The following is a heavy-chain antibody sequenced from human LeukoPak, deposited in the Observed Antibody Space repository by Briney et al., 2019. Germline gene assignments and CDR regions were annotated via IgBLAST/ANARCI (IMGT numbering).Heavy chain of an antibody. V-gene: IGHV4-39*07. D-gene: IGHD5-12*01. J-gene: IGHJ4*02. CDR3: ARQRVADSGYDHLGGSSGFDY. Sequence: SETLSLTCTVSGGSISSSSYYWGWIRQPPGKGLEWIVSIYYSGSTYYNPSLKSRVTISVDTSKNQFSLKLSSVTAADTAVYYCARQRVADSGYDHLGGSSGFDYWGQGTLVAVSS. CDR2: IYYSGST. CDR1: GGSISSSSYY.